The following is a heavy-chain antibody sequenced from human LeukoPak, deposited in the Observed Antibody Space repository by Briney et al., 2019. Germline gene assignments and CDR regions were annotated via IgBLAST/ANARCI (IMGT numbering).Heavy chain of an antibody. CDR2: IYTSGST. Sequence: SETLSLTCTVSGGSISSGSYYWSWIRQPAGKGLEWIGRIYTSGSTNYNPSLKSRVTILVDTSKNQFSLKLTSVTAADTAVYYCARSRIVLADSLDPWGQGTLVTVSS. CDR3: ARSRIVLADSLDP. D-gene: IGHD6-19*01. J-gene: IGHJ5*02. V-gene: IGHV4-61*02. CDR1: GGSISSGSYY.